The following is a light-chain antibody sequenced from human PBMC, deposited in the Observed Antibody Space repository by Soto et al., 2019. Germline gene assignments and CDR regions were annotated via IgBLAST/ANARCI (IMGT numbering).Light chain of an antibody. CDR3: QQYDTVPEVT. CDR2: DAS. J-gene: IGKJ4*01. Sequence: DIQMTQSPSSLSASVGDSVTITGQASQDIATYLNWYQQKIGEAPKVLIYDASNLQTGVPPRFSGRGYGTVFTFTISNLQPEDTVTYFCQQYDTVPEVTFRGGTKVEI. V-gene: IGKV1-33*01. CDR1: QDIATY.